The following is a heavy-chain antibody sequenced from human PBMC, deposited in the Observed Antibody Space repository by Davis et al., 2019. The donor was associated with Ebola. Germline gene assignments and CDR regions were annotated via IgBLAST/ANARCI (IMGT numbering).Heavy chain of an antibody. CDR1: GYTFTSYG. CDR3: ARAGYFDWLLNQPGSFDY. CDR2: ISAYNGNT. Sequence: ASVKVSCKASGYTFTSYGISWVRQAPGQGLEWMGWISAYNGNTNYAQKLQGRVTMTTDTSTSTAYMELRSLRSEDTAVYYCARAGYFDWLLNQPGSFDYWGQGALVTVSS. V-gene: IGHV1-18*01. J-gene: IGHJ4*02. D-gene: IGHD3-9*01.